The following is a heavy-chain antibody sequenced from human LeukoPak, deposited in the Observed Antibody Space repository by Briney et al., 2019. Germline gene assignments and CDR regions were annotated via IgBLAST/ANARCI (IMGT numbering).Heavy chain of an antibody. J-gene: IGHJ4*02. D-gene: IGHD1-1*01. CDR1: GFTFSSYS. Sequence: GGSLRLSCAASGFTFSSYSMNWVRQAPGKGLEWVSSISSSSSYIYYADSVKGRFTISRDNAKNSLYLQMNSLRAEDTVVYYCARDPRDNKRFDYWDQGTLVTVSS. CDR3: ARDPRDNKRFDY. V-gene: IGHV3-21*01. CDR2: ISSSSSYI.